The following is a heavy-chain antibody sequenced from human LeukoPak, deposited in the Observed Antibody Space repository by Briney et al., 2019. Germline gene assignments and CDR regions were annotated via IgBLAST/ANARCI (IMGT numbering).Heavy chain of an antibody. CDR2: MNPNSGNT. V-gene: IGHV1-8*01. J-gene: IGHJ4*02. Sequence: GASVKVSCKASGYTFTSYDINWVRQAPGQGLEWMGWMNPNSGNTGYAQKFQGRVTMTRNTSISTAYMELSSLRSEDTAVYYCARGDFKYYDYVWGSQRSGYIDYWGQGTLVTVSS. D-gene: IGHD3-16*01. CDR3: ARGDFKYYDYVWGSQRSGYIDY. CDR1: GYTFTSYD.